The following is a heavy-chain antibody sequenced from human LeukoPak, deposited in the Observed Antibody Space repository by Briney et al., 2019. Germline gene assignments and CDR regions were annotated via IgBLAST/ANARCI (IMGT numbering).Heavy chain of an antibody. D-gene: IGHD2-2*01. Sequence: PSETLSLTCAVYGGSFSGYYWSWIRQPPGKGLEWIGEINHSGSTNYNPSLKSRVTISVDTSKNQSSLKLNSVTAADTAVYYCARDYCTSTTCPNWFDPWGQGTLVTVSS. CDR1: GGSFSGYY. CDR3: ARDYCTSTTCPNWFDP. V-gene: IGHV4-34*01. CDR2: INHSGST. J-gene: IGHJ5*02.